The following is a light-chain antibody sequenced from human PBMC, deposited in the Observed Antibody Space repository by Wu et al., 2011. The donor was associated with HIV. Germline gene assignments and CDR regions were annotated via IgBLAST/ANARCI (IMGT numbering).Light chain of an antibody. V-gene: IGKV3-20*01. Sequence: SCRASQSVSSSYLAWYQXKPGQAPRLLIYGTSSRATGIPDRFSGSGSGTDFTLTISRLEPEDFAVYYCQQYGSSPYTFGQGTKLEIK. CDR2: GTS. CDR3: QQYGSSPYT. CDR1: QSVSSSY. J-gene: IGKJ2*01.